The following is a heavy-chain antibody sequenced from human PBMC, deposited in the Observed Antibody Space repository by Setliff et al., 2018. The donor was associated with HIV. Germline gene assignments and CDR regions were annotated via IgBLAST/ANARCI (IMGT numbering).Heavy chain of an antibody. D-gene: IGHD2-21*01. J-gene: IGHJ4*02. CDR3: ARQVTVVGYFETAAGSCNY. CDR2: IYYSGST. CDR1: GGSITTSTFY. Sequence: SETLSLTCTVSGGSITTSTFYWGWIRQPPGKGLEWIGSIYYSGSTYYNPSLKSRVTISTDTSKNQFSLKVRSVTAADTAVYYCARQVTVVGYFETAAGSCNYWGPGTLVTVSS. V-gene: IGHV4-39*01.